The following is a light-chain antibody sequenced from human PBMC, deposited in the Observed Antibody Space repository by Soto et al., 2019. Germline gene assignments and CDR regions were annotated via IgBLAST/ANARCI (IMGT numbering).Light chain of an antibody. V-gene: IGKV1-5*03. J-gene: IGKJ2*01. CDR3: QQYNTYPYI. CDR1: QSINSY. Sequence: DIQMTQSPSTLSASVGDRVTITCRASQSINSYLAWYQQKPGKAPKVLIYKASSLKSGVPSRFSGSGSGTDFTLTISSLQPGDFATYYCQQYNTYPYIFGQGTKLEIK. CDR2: KAS.